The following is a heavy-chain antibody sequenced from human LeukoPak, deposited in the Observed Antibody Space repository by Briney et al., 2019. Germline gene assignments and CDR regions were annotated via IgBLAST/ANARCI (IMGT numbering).Heavy chain of an antibody. CDR3: ARRFLKKSSLAPRLHAFDS. CDR2: IYHSGST. Sequence: PSETLSLTCTVSGGSISSGGYYWSWIRQPPGKGLEWIGYIYHSGSTYYNPSLKSRVTMSVDTSKNQFSLKLNSVTAADTAVYYCARRFLKKSSLAPRLHAFDSWGQGTRVGVSS. CDR1: GGSISSGGYY. V-gene: IGHV4-30-2*01. D-gene: IGHD6-6*01. J-gene: IGHJ3*02.